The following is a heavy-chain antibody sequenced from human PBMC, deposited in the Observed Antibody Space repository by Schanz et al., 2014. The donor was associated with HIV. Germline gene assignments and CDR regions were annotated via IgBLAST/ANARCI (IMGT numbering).Heavy chain of an antibody. J-gene: IGHJ5*02. V-gene: IGHV3-23*01. CDR2: VRHDGGAT. CDR3: VTEQYSTISA. Sequence: QVLESGGGLVQTGGSLRLSCVASGFTFSDFSMNWVRRAQGKGLEWISAVRHDGGATYYADSVKGRFTISRDNSRNILYLQMSNLRAEDTALYYCVTEQYSTISAWGQGALVIVS. D-gene: IGHD2-15*01. CDR1: GFTFSDFS.